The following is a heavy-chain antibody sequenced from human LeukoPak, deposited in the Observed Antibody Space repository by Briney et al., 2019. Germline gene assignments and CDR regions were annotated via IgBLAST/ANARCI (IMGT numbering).Heavy chain of an antibody. J-gene: IGHJ4*02. CDR1: GGSFNDYY. V-gene: IGHV4-34*01. CDR3: ARHWQDQKVGATRGNYFDY. Sequence: SETLSLTCALYGGSFNDYYWSWIRQPPGKGLEWIGEINHSGSTNYNPSLKSRVTISVDTSKNQFSLKLSSVTAADTAVYYCARHWQDQKVGATRGNYFDYWGQGTLVTVSS. CDR2: INHSGST. D-gene: IGHD1-26*01.